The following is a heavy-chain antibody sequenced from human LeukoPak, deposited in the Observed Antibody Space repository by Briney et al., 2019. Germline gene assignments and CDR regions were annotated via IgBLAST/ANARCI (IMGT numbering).Heavy chain of an antibody. Sequence: PEGSLRLSCAASGFTFSSYAMHWIRQPPGKGLEWIGEINHSGSTNYNPSLKSRVTISVDTSKNQFSLKLSSVTAADTAVYYCARGRLFRGEFDYWGQGTLVTVSS. J-gene: IGHJ4*02. D-gene: IGHD3-10*01. CDR3: ARGRLFRGEFDY. CDR1: GFTFSSYA. CDR2: INHSGST. V-gene: IGHV4-34*01.